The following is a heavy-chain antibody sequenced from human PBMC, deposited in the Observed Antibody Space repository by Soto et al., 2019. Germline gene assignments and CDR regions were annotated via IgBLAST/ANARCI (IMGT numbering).Heavy chain of an antibody. CDR2: INHSGST. CDR3: ARGWGRIFDY. D-gene: IGHD7-27*01. V-gene: IGHV4-34*01. Sequence: PSETLSLTCAVYGGSFSGYYWSWIRQPPGKGLEWIGEINHSGSTNYNPSLKSRVTISVDTSKNQFSLKLSSVTAADTAVYYCARGWGRIFDYWGQGTLVTFSS. CDR1: GGSFSGYY. J-gene: IGHJ4*02.